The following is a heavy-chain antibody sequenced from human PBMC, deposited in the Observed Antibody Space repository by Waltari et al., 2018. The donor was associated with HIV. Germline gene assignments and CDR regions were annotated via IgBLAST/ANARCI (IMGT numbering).Heavy chain of an antibody. CDR2: IIPLFGTS. V-gene: IGHV1-69*01. D-gene: IGHD2-2*01. Sequence: QVHLVQSGAEVKKPGSSVKVSCKASGGTFNSYAISWVRQAPGQGLEWMGGIIPLFGTSNYAQKFQGRVTITADESTNTAYMDLSSLRSEDTAVYYCASKDLVVVPAHIRYFYYGMDVWGQGTAITVSS. CDR3: ASKDLVVVPAHIRYFYYGMDV. CDR1: GGTFNSYA. J-gene: IGHJ6*02.